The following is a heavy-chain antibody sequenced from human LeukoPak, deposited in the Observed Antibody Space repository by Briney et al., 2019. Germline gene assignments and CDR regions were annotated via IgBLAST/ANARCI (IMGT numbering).Heavy chain of an antibody. D-gene: IGHD7-27*01. V-gene: IGHV4-39*01. J-gene: IGHJ5*02. Sequence: PSETLSLTCTVSGGSFSSSSYYWGWLRQPPGKGLEWVGSISYSGTNYNNPSLNSRVSISIDTSKNQFSVKLTSVTAADTAMYYCASLGTLRSWGQGTLVTVSS. CDR2: ISYSGTN. CDR1: GGSFSSSSYY. CDR3: ASLGTLRS.